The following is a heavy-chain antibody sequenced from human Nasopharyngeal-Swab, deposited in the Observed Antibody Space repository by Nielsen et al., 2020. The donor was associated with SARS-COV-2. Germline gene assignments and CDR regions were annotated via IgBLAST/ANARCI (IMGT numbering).Heavy chain of an antibody. V-gene: IGHV1-46*01. CDR2: INPSGGSI. CDR1: GYTFTNYY. CDR3: ARAATVYYAFDI. D-gene: IGHD4-17*01. J-gene: IGHJ3*02. Sequence: ASVKVSCKASGYTFTNYYMHWVRQAPGQGLQWMGLINPSGGSISYAQKFQGRVTMTRDTSTSTVYMELSSLRSEDTAVYYCARAATVYYAFDIWGQGTMVTVSS.